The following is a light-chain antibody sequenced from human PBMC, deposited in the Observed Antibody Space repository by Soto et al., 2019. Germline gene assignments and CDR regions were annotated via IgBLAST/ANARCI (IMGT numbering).Light chain of an antibody. J-gene: IGLJ2*01. CDR3: QTYDRTLSAVI. CDR1: SSNIGMGYD. CDR2: ANN. Sequence: QSVLTQPPSVSGAPGQGVSITCTGSSSNIGMGYDVHWYQQLPGTAPKLLVYANNDRPSGVPDRFSGSKSGTSASLAITGLQAEDEADYYCQTYDRTLSAVIFGGGTKLTVL. V-gene: IGLV1-40*01.